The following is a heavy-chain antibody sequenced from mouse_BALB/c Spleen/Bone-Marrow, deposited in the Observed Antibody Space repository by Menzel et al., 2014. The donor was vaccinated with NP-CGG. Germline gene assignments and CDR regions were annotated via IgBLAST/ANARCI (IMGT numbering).Heavy chain of an antibody. CDR1: GYSFTSYW. CDR3: ARLEGNYGSTFAY. Sequence: VQLVESGAELVRPGASVKLSRKASGYSFTSYWMNWVKQRPGQGLEWIGMIHPSDTETRLNQRFKDKATLTVDKSSSTAYMQLSSPTSEDSAVYYCARLEGNYGSTFAYWGQGTLVTVSA. CDR2: IHPSDTET. J-gene: IGHJ3*01. D-gene: IGHD1-1*01. V-gene: IGHV1-61*01.